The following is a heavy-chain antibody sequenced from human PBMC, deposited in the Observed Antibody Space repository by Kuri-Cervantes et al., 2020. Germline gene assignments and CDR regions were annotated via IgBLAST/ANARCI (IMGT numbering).Heavy chain of an antibody. CDR2: ISYDGSNK. J-gene: IGHJ4*02. CDR1: GFTFSSYG. Sequence: GGSLRLSCAASGFTFSSYGMHWVRQAPGKGLEWVAVISYDGSNKYYADSVKGRFTISRDNSKNTLYLQMNSLRAEDTAVYYCARAYTYYYYYGSGAYYFDYWGQGTLVTVSS. CDR3: ARAYTYYYYYGSGAYYFDY. D-gene: IGHD3-10*01. V-gene: IGHV3-30*03.